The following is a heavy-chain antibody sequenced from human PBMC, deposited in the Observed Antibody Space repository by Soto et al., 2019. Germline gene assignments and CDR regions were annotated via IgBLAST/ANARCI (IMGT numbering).Heavy chain of an antibody. CDR1: GFTFTSSA. CDR2: IVVGSGNT. V-gene: IGHV1-58*01. CDR3: ASFYYDSSGYYTPIDY. Sequence: GASVKVSCKASGFTFTSSAAQWVRQARGQRLEWIGWIVVGSGNTNYAQKFQERVTITRDMSTSTAYMELSSLRSEDTAVYYCASFYYDSSGYYTPIDYWGQGTLVTVSS. D-gene: IGHD3-22*01. J-gene: IGHJ4*02.